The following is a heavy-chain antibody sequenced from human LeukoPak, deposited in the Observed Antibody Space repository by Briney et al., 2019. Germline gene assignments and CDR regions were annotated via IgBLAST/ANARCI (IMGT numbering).Heavy chain of an antibody. CDR3: ARSWYYGSGSTYYMDV. CDR2: INHSGST. J-gene: IGHJ6*03. Sequence: SETLSLTCAVYGGSFSGYYWSWIRQPPGKGLEWIGEINHSGSTNYNPSLKSRVTISVDTSKNQFSLKLSSVTAADTAVYYCARSWYYGSGSTYYMDVWGKGTTVTVSS. CDR1: GGSFSGYY. V-gene: IGHV4-34*01. D-gene: IGHD3-10*01.